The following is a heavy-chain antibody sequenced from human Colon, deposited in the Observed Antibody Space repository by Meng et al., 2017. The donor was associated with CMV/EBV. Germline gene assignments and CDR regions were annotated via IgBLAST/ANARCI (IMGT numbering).Heavy chain of an antibody. D-gene: IGHD1-14*01. CDR3: VKDRTPDGLFEFDF. CDR2: IYGSGSPT. J-gene: IGHJ4*02. Sequence: ESLKISCSASGLTFSSYSMNWVRQAPGKGLEWVSIIYGSGSPTYYAASVQGRFTVSRDDSRNIVYLQMNRLRADDTAIYYCVKDRTPDGLFEFDFWGRGTPVTVSS. V-gene: IGHV3-23*03. CDR1: GLTFSSYS.